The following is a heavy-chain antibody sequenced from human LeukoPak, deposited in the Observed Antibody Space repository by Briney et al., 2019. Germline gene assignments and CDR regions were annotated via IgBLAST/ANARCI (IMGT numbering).Heavy chain of an antibody. CDR3: ARVGVGANTETGWFDP. J-gene: IGHJ5*02. Sequence: SETLSLTCTVSGGSISSYYWSWIRQPPGKGLEWIGYIYYSGSTNYNPPLKSRVTISVDTSKNQFSLKLSSVTAADTAVYYCARVGVGANTETGWFDPWGQGTLVTVSS. CDR2: IYYSGST. CDR1: GGSISSYY. V-gene: IGHV4-59*01. D-gene: IGHD1-26*01.